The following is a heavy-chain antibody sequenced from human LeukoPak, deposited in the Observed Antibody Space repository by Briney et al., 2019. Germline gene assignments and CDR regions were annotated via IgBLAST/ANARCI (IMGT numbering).Heavy chain of an antibody. CDR3: ARARPYHKQSGYSSSWSIDY. CDR1: EYTFTSYD. CDR2: MNPNSGNT. D-gene: IGHD6-13*01. V-gene: IGHV1-8*01. Sequence: ASVKVSFQASEYTFTSYDINWVRQATGQGLEWMGWMNPNSGNTGYVQKFQGRVTMTRNTSISTAYMELSSLRSVDTAVYYCARARPYHKQSGYSSSWSIDYWGQGTLVTVSS. J-gene: IGHJ4*02.